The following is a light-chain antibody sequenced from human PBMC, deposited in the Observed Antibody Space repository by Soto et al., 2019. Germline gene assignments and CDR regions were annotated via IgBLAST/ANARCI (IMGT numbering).Light chain of an antibody. J-gene: IGKJ2*01. CDR2: ATS. CDR3: QQTYSTPYT. Sequence: DIQMTQSPSSLSASVGDRVTITCRASQTITNYLNWYQQRPGRAPKLLIYATSTLQSGVPSRFSGSGSGTDFTLTISRLQPEDSSTYYCQQTYSTPYTFGQGTKPEIK. CDR1: QTITNY. V-gene: IGKV1-39*01.